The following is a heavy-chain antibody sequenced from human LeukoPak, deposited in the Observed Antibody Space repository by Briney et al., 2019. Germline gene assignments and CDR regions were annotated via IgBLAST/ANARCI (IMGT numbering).Heavy chain of an antibody. CDR1: GGSFSGYY. CDR2: IYYSGST. J-gene: IGHJ4*02. V-gene: IGHV4-34*01. CDR3: ARGVYYDSSGEALDY. Sequence: PSETLSLTCAVYGGSFSGYYWSWIRQPPGKGLEWIGSIYYSGSTYYNPSLKSRVTISVDTSKNQFSLKLSSVTAPDTAVYYCARGVYYDSSGEALDYWGQGTLVTVSS. D-gene: IGHD3-22*01.